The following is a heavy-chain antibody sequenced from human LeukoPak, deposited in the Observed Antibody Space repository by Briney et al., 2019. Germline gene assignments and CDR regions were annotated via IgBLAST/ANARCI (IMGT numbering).Heavy chain of an antibody. J-gene: IGHJ4*02. D-gene: IGHD3-3*01. CDR2: IRYDGSNK. Sequence: GGSLRLSCAASGFTFSSYGMHWVRQAPGKGLEWVAFIRYDGSNKYYADSVKGRFTISRDNSKNTLYLQMNSLRAEDTAVYYCAKEAADFWSGYFDYWGQGTLVTVSS. CDR3: AKEAADFWSGYFDY. CDR1: GFTFSSYG. V-gene: IGHV3-30*02.